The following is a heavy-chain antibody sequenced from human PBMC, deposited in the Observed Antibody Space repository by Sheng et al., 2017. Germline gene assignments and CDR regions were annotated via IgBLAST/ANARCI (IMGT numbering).Heavy chain of an antibody. CDR2: IYTSGST. CDR1: GGSISSGRYY. Sequence: QVQLQESGPGLVKPSQTLSLTCTVSGGSISSGRYYWSWIRQPAGKGLECIGRIYTSGSTKYNPSLKSRLSISLDTSKNQFSLKLNSVTAADTAVYYCARSGYDSSGYYDYFNYWGQGHWSPSPQ. J-gene: IGHJ4*02. D-gene: IGHD3-22*01. CDR3: ARSGYDSSGYYDYFNY. V-gene: IGHV4-61*02.